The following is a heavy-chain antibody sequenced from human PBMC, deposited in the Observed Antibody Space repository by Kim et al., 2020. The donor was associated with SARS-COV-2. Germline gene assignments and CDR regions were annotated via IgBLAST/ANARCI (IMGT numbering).Heavy chain of an antibody. J-gene: IGHJ6*04. V-gene: IGHV3-33*03. CDR2: IWYHGNNK. Sequence: GGSLRLSCAASGGTGSKEGRKGGGKATGKGLEWVATIWYHGNNKYYADSVQGRFTISRDNSKNTLFLQMNSLRAEDTAVYYCAKDQPPYCTGGSCYGLDVGGEGNTGTVSS. CDR1: GGTGSKEG. D-gene: IGHD2-15*01. CDR3: AKDQPPYCTGGSCYGLDV.